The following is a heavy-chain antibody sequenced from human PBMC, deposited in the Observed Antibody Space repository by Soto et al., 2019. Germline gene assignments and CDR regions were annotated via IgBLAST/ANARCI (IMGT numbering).Heavy chain of an antibody. D-gene: IGHD6-19*01. Sequence: QITLKESGPTLVKPTQTLTLTCTFSGFSLSSTRMAVGWIRQPPGKALEWLALIYWDDDKRYSPFLKSRLTITEDTSKNQVVLTMSTMDPVDTASYYCAHIVVAGLGYYFDYWGQGTLVTVSS. CDR2: IYWDDDK. CDR3: AHIVVAGLGYYFDY. J-gene: IGHJ4*02. V-gene: IGHV2-5*02. CDR1: GFSLSSTRMA.